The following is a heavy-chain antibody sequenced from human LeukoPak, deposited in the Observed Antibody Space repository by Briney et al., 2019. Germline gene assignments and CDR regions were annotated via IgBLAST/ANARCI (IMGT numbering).Heavy chain of an antibody. J-gene: IGHJ4*02. CDR3: ARESKSFDGSGFYHDS. V-gene: IGHV4-4*07. CDR2: IYTSGST. D-gene: IGHD2-15*01. Sequence: PSETLSLTCNVSGGSITNYFWSWIRQPAGKGLEWIGRIYTSGSTDYNPSLRSRVTMSVDTSKNQFSLKVWSVTAADTAVYYCARESKSFDGSGFYHDSWGQGTLSPSPQ. CDR1: GGSITNYF.